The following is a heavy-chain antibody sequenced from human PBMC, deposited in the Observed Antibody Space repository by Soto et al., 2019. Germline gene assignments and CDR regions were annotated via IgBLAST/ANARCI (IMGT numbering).Heavy chain of an antibody. V-gene: IGHV4-34*01. Sequence: SETLSLTCAVYGESFSGHIWTWIRQTPGKGLQWIGQINHSGSASYNPSLKSRVTISVHTSNSQFSLELSSVTAADTAVYYCARAIIKGSHYSGGWYYFDSWGQETQVNVSS. CDR1: GESFSGHI. CDR3: ARAIIKGSHYSGGWYYFDS. J-gene: IGHJ4*02. CDR2: INHSGSA. D-gene: IGHD6-19*01.